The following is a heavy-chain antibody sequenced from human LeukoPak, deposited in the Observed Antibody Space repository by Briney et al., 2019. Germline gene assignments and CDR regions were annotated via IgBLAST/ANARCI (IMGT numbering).Heavy chain of an antibody. J-gene: IGHJ3*02. D-gene: IGHD1-26*01. CDR1: GGSISSYY. CDR3: ARREGDAFDI. Sequence: SETLSLTRTVSGGSISSYYWSSVRQPPGKGLYWSGHIYYSGSTNYNPSLKIRVTISVDTSKNQFSLKLNSVAAADTAVYYCARREGDAFDIWGQGTMVTVSS. CDR2: IYYSGST. V-gene: IGHV4-59*01.